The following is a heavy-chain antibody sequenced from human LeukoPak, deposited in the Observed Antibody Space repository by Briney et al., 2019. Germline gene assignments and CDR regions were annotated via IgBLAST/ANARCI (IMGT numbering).Heavy chain of an antibody. CDR1: GFTFDDYA. D-gene: IGHD3-10*01. CDR2: ISRNSGSI. Sequence: PGGSLRLSCAASGFTFDDYAMHWVRQAPGRGLEWVSGISRNSGSIVYADSVKGRLTISRDNAKNSLYLQMNSLRAEDTALYYCAKDYPPYNYGSGSYHSPYFVYWGQGTLVTVSS. J-gene: IGHJ4*02. CDR3: AKDYPPYNYGSGSYHSPYFVY. V-gene: IGHV3-9*01.